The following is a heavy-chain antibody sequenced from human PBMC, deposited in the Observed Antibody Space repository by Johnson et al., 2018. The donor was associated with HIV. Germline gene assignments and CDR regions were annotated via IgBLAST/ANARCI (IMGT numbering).Heavy chain of an antibody. J-gene: IGHJ3*02. Sequence: QVQLVESGGGVVQPGRSLRLSCAASGFTFSSYAMHWVRQAPGKGLEWVAVISYDGSNKYYADSVKGRFTISRDNSKNTLYLQMNSLRAEDTAVYYCAKGVGPAAADAFDIWGQGTMVTVSS. D-gene: IGHD2-2*01. V-gene: IGHV3-30*04. CDR1: GFTFSSYA. CDR2: ISYDGSNK. CDR3: AKGVGPAAADAFDI.